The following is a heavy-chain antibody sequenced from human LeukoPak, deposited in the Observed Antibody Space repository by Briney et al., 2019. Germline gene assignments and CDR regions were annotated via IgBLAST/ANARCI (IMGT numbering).Heavy chain of an antibody. D-gene: IGHD2-2*01. CDR3: AKVERADFYQLPSGFDY. CDR2: IRYDGSNK. V-gene: IGHV3-30*02. CDR1: GFTFSSYG. J-gene: IGHJ4*02. Sequence: PGGSLRLSCAASGFTFSSYGMHWVRQAPGKGLEWVAFIRYDGSNKYYADSVKGRFTISRDNSKNTLYLQMNSLRAEDTAVYYCAKVERADFYQLPSGFDYWGQGTLVTVSS.